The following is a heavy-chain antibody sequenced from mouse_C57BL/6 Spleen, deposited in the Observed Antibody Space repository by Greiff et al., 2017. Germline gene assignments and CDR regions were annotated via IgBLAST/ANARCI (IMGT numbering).Heavy chain of an antibody. Sequence: VQLQQSGAELVKPGASVKLSCTASGFNIKDYYMHWVKQRTEQGLEWIGRIDPEDGETKYAPKFPGKATITADTSSNTAYLQLSSLTSEDTAVYYCAEGGHYSKAGLFAYWGQGTLVTVSA. CDR3: AEGGHYSKAGLFAY. CDR1: GFNIKDYY. CDR2: IDPEDGET. J-gene: IGHJ3*01. V-gene: IGHV14-2*01. D-gene: IGHD2-5*01.